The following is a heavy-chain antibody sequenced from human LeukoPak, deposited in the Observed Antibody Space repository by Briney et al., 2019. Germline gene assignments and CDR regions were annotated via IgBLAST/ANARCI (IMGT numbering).Heavy chain of an antibody. V-gene: IGHV1-18*01. CDR3: ARTPGYYDSSGYYYSDY. J-gene: IGHJ4*02. D-gene: IGHD3-22*01. CDR2: ISAYNGNT. CDR1: GYTFTSYG. Sequence: GASVKVSCKASGYTFTSYGISWVRQAPGQGLEWMGWISAYNGNTNYAQELQGRVTMTTDTSTSTAYMELRSLRSDDTAVYYCARTPGYYDSSGYYYSDYWGQGTLVTVSS.